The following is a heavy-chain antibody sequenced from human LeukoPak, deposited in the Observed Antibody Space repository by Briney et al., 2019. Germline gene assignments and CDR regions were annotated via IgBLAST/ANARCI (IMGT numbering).Heavy chain of an antibody. Sequence: PSETLSLTCAVSGGSISSNNWWSWVRQPPGKGLEWIGEIYHSGSTTYNPSLKSRVTISVDESKNQFSLKLSSVTAADTAVYYCARHDSYCSSTSCPIDYWGQGTLVTVSS. CDR1: GGSISSNNW. J-gene: IGHJ4*02. CDR2: IYHSGST. V-gene: IGHV4-4*02. CDR3: ARHDSYCSSTSCPIDY. D-gene: IGHD2-2*01.